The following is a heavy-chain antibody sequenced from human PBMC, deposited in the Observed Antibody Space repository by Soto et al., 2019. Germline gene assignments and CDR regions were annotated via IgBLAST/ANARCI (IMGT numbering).Heavy chain of an antibody. CDR1: GYTFTGYY. V-gene: IGHV1-2*04. CDR2: INPNSGGT. Sequence: VKVSCKASGYTFTGYYMHWVLQAPGQGLEWMGWINPNSGGTNYAQKFQGWVTMTRDTSISTAYMELSRLRSDDTAVYYCAMRYSSSSHAFDISGQGTMVTVSS. CDR3: AMRYSSSSHAFDI. J-gene: IGHJ3*02. D-gene: IGHD6-6*01.